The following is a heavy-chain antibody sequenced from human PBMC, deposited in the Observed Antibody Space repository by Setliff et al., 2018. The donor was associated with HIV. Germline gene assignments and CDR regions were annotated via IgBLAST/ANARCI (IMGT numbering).Heavy chain of an antibody. CDR2: INHNGGT. J-gene: IGHJ4*02. CDR1: GGSFTSYY. CDR3: VTSRSWLSRLNF. Sequence: SETLSLTCAVYGGSFTSYYWTWIRQAQGTDLEWNGEINHNGGTNYNPSLKSRVTISVERYKNQFSLKLTSVTAADTAVYYCVTSRSWLSRLNFWGPGMLVTVSS. D-gene: IGHD3-10*01. V-gene: IGHV4-34*01.